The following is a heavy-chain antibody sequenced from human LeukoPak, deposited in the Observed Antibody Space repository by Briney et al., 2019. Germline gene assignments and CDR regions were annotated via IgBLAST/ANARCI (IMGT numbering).Heavy chain of an antibody. CDR1: GYTFTSYY. D-gene: IGHD4-17*01. CDR3: ARGRVPVTTSDY. J-gene: IGHJ4*02. CDR2: INPSGGST. Sequence: ASVKVSCKASGYTFTSYYMHWVRQAPGQGLEWMGIINPSGGSTSYAQKFQGRVTMTRDTSTSTVYMGLSSLRSEDTAVYYCARGRVPVTTSDYWGQGTLVTASS. V-gene: IGHV1-46*01.